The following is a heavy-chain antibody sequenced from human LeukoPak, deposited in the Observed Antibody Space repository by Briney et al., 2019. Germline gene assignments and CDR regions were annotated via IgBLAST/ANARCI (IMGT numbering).Heavy chain of an antibody. CDR1: GFTFNNYG. CDR3: ARDLGYCTNGVCHTRFDY. J-gene: IGHJ4*02. CDR2: ISYDGRNI. Sequence: GKSLGLSCAASGFTFNNYGMHWVRQAPGKGLEWVAVISYDGRNIHYPDSVKGRFTISRDISTDTLWLQMDSLRTEDTAVYYCARDLGYCTNGVCHTRFDYWGQGTLVAVSS. D-gene: IGHD2-8*01. V-gene: IGHV3-30*03.